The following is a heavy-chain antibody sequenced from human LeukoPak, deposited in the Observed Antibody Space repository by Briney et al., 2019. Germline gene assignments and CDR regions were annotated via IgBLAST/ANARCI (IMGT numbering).Heavy chain of an antibody. CDR1: HFIVSSNY. CDR3: ARHGVVAFGAFDI. D-gene: IGHD2-21*01. V-gene: IGHV3-53*01. CDR2: IHSGGST. J-gene: IGHJ3*02. Sequence: GGSLRLSCAASHFIVSSNYMSWVRQAPGKGLEWASVIHSGGSTSYADSVKGRFTISRDNSKNTVYLQLNSLRVEDTAVYYCARHGVVAFGAFDIWGQGTMVTVSS.